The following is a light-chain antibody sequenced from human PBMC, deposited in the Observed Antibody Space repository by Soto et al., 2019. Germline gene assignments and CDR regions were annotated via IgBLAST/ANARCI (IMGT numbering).Light chain of an antibody. V-gene: IGLV7-46*01. CDR2: DAA. CDR1: TGAVTSGHY. CDR3: LLSYSGDWV. J-gene: IGLJ3*02. Sequence: QTVVTQEPSLTVSPGGTVTLTCGSSTGAVTSGHYPYWFQQKPSQAPTTLIYDAATKHSWTPARFSGSLLGGKAALTLSGAQPEDEAEYYCLLSYSGDWVFGGGTKLTVL.